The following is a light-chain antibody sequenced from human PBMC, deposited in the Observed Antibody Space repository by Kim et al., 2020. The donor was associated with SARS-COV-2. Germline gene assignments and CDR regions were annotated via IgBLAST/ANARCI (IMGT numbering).Light chain of an antibody. CDR3: QHYNAMYT. CDR1: QTIYNW. J-gene: IGKJ2*01. CDR2: KAS. Sequence: DIQMTQSPFTLSASVGDRVTITCRASQTIYNWLAWYQQKPGKAPKLLISKASILESGVPSRFSGSGSGTEFTLTITSLQPDDSATYYRQHYNAMYTFGQGTKLEI. V-gene: IGKV1-5*03.